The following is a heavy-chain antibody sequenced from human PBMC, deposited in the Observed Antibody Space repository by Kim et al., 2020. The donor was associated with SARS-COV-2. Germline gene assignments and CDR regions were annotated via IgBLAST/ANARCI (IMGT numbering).Heavy chain of an antibody. J-gene: IGHJ4*01. Sequence: GGSLRLSCAASGFTFSSYAMSWVRQPQRKGLEWVCAMSGGGVSTYYADSVKGRFTTSRDNSKNTLYLQMNSLRAEDKAAYYCATDSGIAVVGRYYWGHGT. V-gene: IGHV3-23*01. D-gene: IGHD6-19*01. CDR1: GFTFSSYA. CDR2: MSGGGVST. CDR3: ATDSGIAVVGRYY.